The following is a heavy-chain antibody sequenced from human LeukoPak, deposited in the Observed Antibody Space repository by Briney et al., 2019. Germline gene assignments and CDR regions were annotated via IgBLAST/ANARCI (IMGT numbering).Heavy chain of an antibody. V-gene: IGHV3-23*01. CDR3: AKREAAIGVIDY. J-gene: IGHJ4*02. CDR2: IVGSGANT. CDR1: GFTFSTYA. D-gene: IGHD6-13*01. Sequence: GGSLRLSCAASGFTFSTYAMGWVRQAPGKGLEGVSVIVGSGANTYYADAVKGRFTMARDNSKNTLYLQMNSLRVEDTAVYYCAKREAAIGVIDYWGQGTLVTVSS.